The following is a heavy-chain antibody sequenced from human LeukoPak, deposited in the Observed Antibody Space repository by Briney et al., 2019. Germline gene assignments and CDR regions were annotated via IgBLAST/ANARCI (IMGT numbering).Heavy chain of an antibody. D-gene: IGHD1-26*01. J-gene: IGHJ4*02. CDR2: ISGSGGGT. Sequence: GGSLRLSCAASGFTFSSYAMSWVRQAPGKGLEWVSAISGSGGGTYYADSVKGWFTISRDNSKNTLYLQMNSLRPEDTAVYYCAKRGGSYIGYFDYWGQGTLVTVSS. V-gene: IGHV3-23*01. CDR3: AKRGGSYIGYFDY. CDR1: GFTFSSYA.